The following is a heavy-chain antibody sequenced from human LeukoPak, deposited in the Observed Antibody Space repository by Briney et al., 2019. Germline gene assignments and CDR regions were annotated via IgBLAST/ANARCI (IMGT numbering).Heavy chain of an antibody. CDR1: GYTFTSYS. Sequence: ASVKVSGKASGYTFTSYSISGVRQAPGQGREGRGWISTYNGHANYAQKLQDRVTLTTDTYSKTAYMELRALRSDATAVYYCASFFPSALSFDPWGQGTLVTVSS. V-gene: IGHV1-18*01. D-gene: IGHD2/OR15-2a*01. J-gene: IGHJ5*02. CDR3: ASFFPSALSFDP. CDR2: ISTYNGHA.